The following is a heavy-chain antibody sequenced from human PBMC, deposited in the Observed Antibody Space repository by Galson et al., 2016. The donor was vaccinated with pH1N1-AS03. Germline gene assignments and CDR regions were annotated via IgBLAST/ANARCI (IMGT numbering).Heavy chain of an antibody. D-gene: IGHD2/OR15-2a*01. J-gene: IGHJ3*02. CDR1: GVSVTSSGVG. Sequence: PALVKPTQTLTLTCSVSGVSVTSSGVGVGWFRQPPGKALEWLALVSWDATRLYSPSLKHRVTITKDSSKNQVVLTVTSVDPMDIATYFCALPNSGGNAFEIWGPGTMVTVSS. CDR2: VSWDATR. CDR3: ALPNSGGNAFEI. V-gene: IGHV2-5*02.